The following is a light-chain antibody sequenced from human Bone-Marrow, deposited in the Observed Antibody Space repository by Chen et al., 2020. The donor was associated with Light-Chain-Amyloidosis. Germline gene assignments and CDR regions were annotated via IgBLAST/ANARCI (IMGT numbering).Light chain of an antibody. Sequence: SFVLPQPSSWSVAPGQTAPIPWGGNNIVSTSVHWYQQSPAQAPLLVVYDDSDRPSGIPERLSGSNSGNTATLTISRVEAGDEADYYCQVWDRSSDRPVFGGGTKLTVL. CDR2: DDS. V-gene: IGLV3-21*02. CDR1: NIVSTS. J-gene: IGLJ3*02. CDR3: QVWDRSSDRPV.